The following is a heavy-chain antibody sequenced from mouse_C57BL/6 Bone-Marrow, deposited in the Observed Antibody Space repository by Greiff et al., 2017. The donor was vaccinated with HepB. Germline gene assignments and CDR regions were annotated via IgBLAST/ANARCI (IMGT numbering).Heavy chain of an antibody. CDR3: ARENYYGSSSWFAY. J-gene: IGHJ3*01. D-gene: IGHD1-1*01. CDR2: IYPGSGST. V-gene: IGHV1-55*01. CDR1: GYTFTSYW. Sequence: QVQLQQPGAELVKPGASVKMSCKASGYTFTSYWITWVKQRPGQGLEWIGDIYPGSGSTNYNEKFKSKATLTVDTSSSTAYMQLSSLTSEASAVYYCARENYYGSSSWFAYWGQGTLVTVSA.